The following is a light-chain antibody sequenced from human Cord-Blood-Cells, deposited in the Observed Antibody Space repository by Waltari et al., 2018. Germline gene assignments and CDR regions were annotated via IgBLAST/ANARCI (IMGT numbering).Light chain of an antibody. Sequence: ILLTQSPCTLSFSPGYIATLSCRASQSVSSSYLAWYQQKPGQAPRLLIYGASSRATGSPDRFSGSGSGTDFTLTISRLEPEDFAVYYCQQYGSSPITCGQGTRLEIK. J-gene: IGKJ5*01. CDR2: GAS. V-gene: IGKV3-20*01. CDR3: QQYGSSPIT. CDR1: QSVSSSY.